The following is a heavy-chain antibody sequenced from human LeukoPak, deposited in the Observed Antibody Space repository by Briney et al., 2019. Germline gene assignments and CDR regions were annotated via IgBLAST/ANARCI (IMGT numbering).Heavy chain of an antibody. CDR2: IYYSGST. D-gene: IGHD3-9*01. Sequence: SETLSLTCTVSGGSISSYYWSWIRQPPGKGLEGSGDIYYSGSTNYNPSLKSRVTISVDTSKNQFSLELSSVTAADTAVYYCARGLTTYDILTGYYVEAFDIWGQGTMVTVSS. V-gene: IGHV4-59*01. CDR1: GGSISSYY. CDR3: ARGLTTYDILTGYYVEAFDI. J-gene: IGHJ3*02.